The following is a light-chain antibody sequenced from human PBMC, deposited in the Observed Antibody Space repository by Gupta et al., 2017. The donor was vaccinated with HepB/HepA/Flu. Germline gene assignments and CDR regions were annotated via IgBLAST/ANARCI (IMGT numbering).Light chain of an antibody. CDR2: WAS. V-gene: IGKV4-1*01. J-gene: IGKJ1*01. Sequence: DIVMTQSPDSLTVSLGERATINCKSSQNLLYSSNSKNYLSWYQQKAGQPPKLLIYWASTRESGVPHPFSGSGSGTDFTLTISSLQAEDVAVYYCQQADSTPWTFGQGTKVEIK. CDR1: QNLLYSSNSKNY. CDR3: QQADSTPWT.